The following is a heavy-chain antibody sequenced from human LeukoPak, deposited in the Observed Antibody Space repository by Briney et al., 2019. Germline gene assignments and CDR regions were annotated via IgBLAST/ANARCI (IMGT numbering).Heavy chain of an antibody. CDR2: INSDGSST. V-gene: IGHV3-74*01. Sequence: PGGSLRLSCAASGFTFSNYWMHWVRQAPGKGLVWVSRINSDGSSTSYADSVKGRFTISRDNAKNTPYLQMNSLRAEDTAAYYCARVSSGSYFGYYYYYMDVWGKGTTVTVSS. CDR3: ARVSSGSYFGYYYYYMDV. CDR1: GFTFSNYW. D-gene: IGHD1-26*01. J-gene: IGHJ6*03.